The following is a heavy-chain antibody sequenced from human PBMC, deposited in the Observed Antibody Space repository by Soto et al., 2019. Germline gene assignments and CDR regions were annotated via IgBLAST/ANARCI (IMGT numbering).Heavy chain of an antibody. Sequence: QVQLVQSGAEVKKPGSSVKVSCKASGGTFSSYAISWVRQAPGQGLEWMGGIIPIFGTVNYAQKFQDRVTIHGDETTIKAYKELSSLRSEDMAVYYCARQTGEGFGDVFACWGQGTLVTVSS. J-gene: IGHJ4*02. V-gene: IGHV1-69*12. CDR1: GGTFSSYA. D-gene: IGHD3-10*01. CDR3: ARQTGEGFGDVFAC. CDR2: IIPIFGTV.